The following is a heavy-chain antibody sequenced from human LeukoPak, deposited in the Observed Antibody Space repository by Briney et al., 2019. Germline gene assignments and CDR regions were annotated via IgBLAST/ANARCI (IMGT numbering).Heavy chain of an antibody. CDR2: INPNSGGT. CDR3: ARDLLPYCTNGLCWDTGWFDP. CDR1: RYTFTGYY. D-gene: IGHD2-8*01. Sequence: ASVKVSCKASRYTFTGYYMHWVRQAPGQGLEWMGWINPNSGGTNYAQKFQGRVTMTRDTSISTAYMELSRLKSDDTAVYFCARDLLPYCTNGLCWDTGWFDPWGQGTLVTVSS. V-gene: IGHV1-2*02. J-gene: IGHJ5*02.